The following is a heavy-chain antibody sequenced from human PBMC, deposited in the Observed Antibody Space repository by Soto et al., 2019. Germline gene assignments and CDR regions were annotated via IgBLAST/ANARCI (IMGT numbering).Heavy chain of an antibody. Sequence: EVQLVESGGGLVQPGESLRLSCAASGLTFRSYWMHWVRQAPGKWLVWVSRINTGGSVAMYVDSIKGRFTMSRDNVNNTLNLHLNSLRAKYTGVYSCVRDMKLCLLDSWGQGTLVTVSS. D-gene: IGHD2-21*01. J-gene: IGHJ4*02. CDR2: INTGGSVA. V-gene: IGHV3-74*03. CDR1: GLTFRSYW. CDR3: VRDMKLCLLDS.